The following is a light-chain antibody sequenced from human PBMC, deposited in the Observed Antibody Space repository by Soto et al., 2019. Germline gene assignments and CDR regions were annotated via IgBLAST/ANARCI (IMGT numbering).Light chain of an antibody. CDR1: QSVSSNY. CDR2: GAS. J-gene: IGKJ5*01. CDR3: PHYGSSLSIT. Sequence: ESVLTQSPGSLSLSPGERATLSCRASQSVSSNYVAWYQHKPGQAPRLLIYGASSRATGIPDRFSGSGSGTDFTLTISRLEPEDFAVYYCPHYGSSLSITFGQGTRLEIK. V-gene: IGKV3-20*01.